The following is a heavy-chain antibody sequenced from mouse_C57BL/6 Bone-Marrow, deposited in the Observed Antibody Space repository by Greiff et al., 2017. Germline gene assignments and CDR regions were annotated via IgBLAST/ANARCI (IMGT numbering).Heavy chain of an antibody. D-gene: IGHD2-4*01. J-gene: IGHJ3*01. CDR1: GFNIKDDY. V-gene: IGHV14-4*01. CDR3: TTKIYYDYDWFAY. CDR2: IDPENGDT. Sequence: EVQLQQPGAELVRPGASVKLSCTASGFNIKDDYMHWVKQRPEQGLEWIGWIDPENGDTEYASKFQGKATITADTSSNTAYLQLSSLTSEDTVVYYCTTKIYYDYDWFAYWGQETLVTVSA.